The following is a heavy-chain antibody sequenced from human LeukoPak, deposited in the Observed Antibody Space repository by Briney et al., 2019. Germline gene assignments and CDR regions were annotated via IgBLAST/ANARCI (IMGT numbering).Heavy chain of an antibody. CDR3: ARDAVKRVNYMDV. CDR2: INWNGGST. V-gene: IGHV3-20*04. J-gene: IGHJ6*03. Sequence: GGSLRLSCAASGFTFDDYGMSWVRQAPGKGLEWVSGINWNGGSTGYADSVTARFTISRDNAKNSLYLQMNSLRSDDTAVYYCARDAVKRVNYMDVWGKGTTVTISS. CDR1: GFTFDDYG. D-gene: IGHD4-17*01.